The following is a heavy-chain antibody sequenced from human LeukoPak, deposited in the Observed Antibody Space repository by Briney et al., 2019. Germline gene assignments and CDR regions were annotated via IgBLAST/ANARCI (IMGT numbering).Heavy chain of an antibody. J-gene: IGHJ6*03. V-gene: IGHV3-21*06. CDR3: ARDPYSGNYGAYYYYYMDV. Sequence: PGGSLRLSCAASGFTFSSYNMNWVRQAPGKGLEWVSSITSSSSYIYYADSVKGRFTISRDNAKNSLYLQMDSLRVEDTAEYYCARDPYSGNYGAYYYYYMDVWGKGTAVTVSS. CDR2: ITSSSSYI. D-gene: IGHD1-26*01. CDR1: GFTFSSYN.